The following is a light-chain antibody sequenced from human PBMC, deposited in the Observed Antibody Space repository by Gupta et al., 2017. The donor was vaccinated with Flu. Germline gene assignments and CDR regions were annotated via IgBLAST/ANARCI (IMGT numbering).Light chain of an antibody. V-gene: IGLV2-18*02. CDR2: EVT. J-gene: IGLJ1*01. CDR3: SSYTSSYTYV. CDR1: SRDVGSYNR. Sequence: QSALTQPPSVSGSPGQSVTISCTGTSRDVGSYNRVSWYQQPPGTAPKLMIYEVTNRPSGVPDRFSGSKSGNTASLTISVLHAEDEADYYCSSYTSSYTYVFGTGTKVTVL.